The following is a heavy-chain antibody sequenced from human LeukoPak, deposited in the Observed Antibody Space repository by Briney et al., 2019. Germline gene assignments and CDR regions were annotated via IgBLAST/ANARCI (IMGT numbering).Heavy chain of an antibody. CDR2: IYYSGST. CDR3: GRVSFGLGLFFDY. V-gene: IGHV4-30-4*01. J-gene: IGHJ4*02. CDR1: GGSTSSGDYY. Sequence: PSETLSLTRTVSGGSTSSGDYYWSWIRQPPGNGLEWIGYIYYSGSTYYNPSLKSRVTISVDTSKNQFSLKLSSVTPADTAVYYWGRVSFGLGLFFDYWGQGTLVTVSS. D-gene: IGHD3-16*01.